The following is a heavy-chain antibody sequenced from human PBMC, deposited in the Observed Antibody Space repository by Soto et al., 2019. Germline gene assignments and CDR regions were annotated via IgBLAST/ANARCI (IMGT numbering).Heavy chain of an antibody. V-gene: IGHV3-30*18. D-gene: IGHD6-19*01. Sequence: QVQLVESGGGVVQPGRSLRLSCADSGFTSSSYAMHWVRQAPGKGLEWVAVISYDGRNKYYADSVKGRFTISRDNSQRTLYLQMNSLRAEDTAVYYCAKGMEEQWLVLRFDPWGQGTLVTVSS. CDR3: AKGMEEQWLVLRFDP. CDR2: ISYDGRNK. CDR1: GFTSSSYA. J-gene: IGHJ5*02.